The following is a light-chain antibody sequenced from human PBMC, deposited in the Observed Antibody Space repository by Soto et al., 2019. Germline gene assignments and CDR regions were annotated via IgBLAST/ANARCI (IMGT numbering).Light chain of an antibody. J-gene: IGLJ3*02. CDR3: QSYDNRLSASV. V-gene: IGLV1-40*01. CDR1: SSNIGAEDA. CDR2: NNN. Sequence: QSVLTQPHSVSGAPGQRVTISCTGSSSNIGAEDAVHWYQQHPGTAPKVLIYNNNIRPSGVPDRVSGAKSGTSASLAITGLQADDEAHYYCQSYDNRLSASVFGGGTKLTVL.